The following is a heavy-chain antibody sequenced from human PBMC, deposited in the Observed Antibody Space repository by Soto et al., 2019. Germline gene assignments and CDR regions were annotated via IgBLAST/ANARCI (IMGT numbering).Heavy chain of an antibody. CDR1: GFTFSGSA. J-gene: IGHJ3*02. Sequence: GGSLRLSCAASGFTFSGSAMHWVRQASGKGLEWVGRIRSKANSYATAYAASVKGRFTISREDSKNTAYLQMNSLKTEDTAVYYCTRRGDYSSGWYDYDAFDIWGQGTMVTVSS. CDR3: TRRGDYSSGWYDYDAFDI. V-gene: IGHV3-73*01. D-gene: IGHD6-19*01. CDR2: IRSKANSYAT.